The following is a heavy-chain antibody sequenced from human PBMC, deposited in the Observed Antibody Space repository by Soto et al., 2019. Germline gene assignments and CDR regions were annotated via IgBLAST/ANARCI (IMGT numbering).Heavy chain of an antibody. D-gene: IGHD3-22*01. CDR3: SKLYYHDSTGYFRHFDY. Sequence: PGGSLRLSCAAAGFTFGSYAMSWVRQAPGRGLELVAVISADGAGTKYADSVKSRFTISRDSFTNTLYLQRNSLRAEDTAVYYYSKLYYHDSTGYFRHFDYWGQGTLVTVSS. V-gene: IGHV3-23*01. J-gene: IGHJ4*02. CDR2: ISADGAGT. CDR1: GFTFGSYA.